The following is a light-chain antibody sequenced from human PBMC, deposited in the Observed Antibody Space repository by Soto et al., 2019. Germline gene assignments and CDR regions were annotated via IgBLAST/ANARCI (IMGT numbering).Light chain of an antibody. CDR2: ETS. CDR1: QSFSSSY. V-gene: IGKV3-20*01. J-gene: IGKJ1*01. Sequence: EIVLTQSPGTLSLSPGARAPLSCRASQSFSSSYLAWYQQKPGQAPRLLIYETSSRATGIPDRFSGSGSQTDFTLTISRLEPEDFAVYYCQQYGTSPRTFGQGTKVDI. CDR3: QQYGTSPRT.